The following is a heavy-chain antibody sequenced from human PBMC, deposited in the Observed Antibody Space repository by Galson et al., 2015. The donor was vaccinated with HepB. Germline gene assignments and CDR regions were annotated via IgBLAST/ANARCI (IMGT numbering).Heavy chain of an antibody. J-gene: IGHJ4*02. CDR2: ISANSGNT. CDR3: ARDRDYRFDY. CDR1: GYTFTTNG. Sequence: SVKVSCKASGYTFTTNGISWVRQAPGQGLEWTGWISANSGNTKYAQNLQGRVTLTRDTSTSTAYLELRSLRSDDTAAYYCARDRDYRFDYWGQGTLVTVSP. V-gene: IGHV1-18*04. D-gene: IGHD4/OR15-4a*01.